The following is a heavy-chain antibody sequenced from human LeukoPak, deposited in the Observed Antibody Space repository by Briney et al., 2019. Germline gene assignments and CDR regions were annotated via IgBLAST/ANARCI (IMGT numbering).Heavy chain of an antibody. CDR2: IYTSGST. D-gene: IGHD3-16*01. CDR3: ARDSLGLRAFDI. V-gene: IGHV4-4*07. J-gene: IGHJ3*02. CDR1: GGSISSYY. Sequence: PSETLSLTCTVSGGSISSYYWSWIRQPAGKGLEWIGRIYTSGSTNYNPSPKSRVTMSVDTSKDQISLNLSAVTAADTAVYYCARDSLGLRAFDIWGQGAMITVSS.